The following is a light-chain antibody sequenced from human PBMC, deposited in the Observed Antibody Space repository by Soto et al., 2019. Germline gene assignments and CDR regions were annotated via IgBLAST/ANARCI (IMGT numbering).Light chain of an antibody. Sequence: EIVLTQSPGTLSLSPGETATLSCRASQTIGSTYLAWYQHKPGQAPRLLIFGTSSRATGIPDRLSGSGSGTDFTLTISRLEPEDFAVYYCQQYASSPLLTFGGGTRVEIK. V-gene: IGKV3-20*01. J-gene: IGKJ4*01. CDR2: GTS. CDR3: QQYASSPLLT. CDR1: QTIGSTY.